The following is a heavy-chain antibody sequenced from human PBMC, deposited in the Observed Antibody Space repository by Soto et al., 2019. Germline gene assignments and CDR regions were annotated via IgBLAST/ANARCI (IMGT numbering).Heavy chain of an antibody. V-gene: IGHV3-33*08. Sequence: GGSLRLSCEASGFSVSSSHMIWVRQAPGKGLEWVAVIWYDGSNKYYADSVKGRFTISRDNSKNTLYLQMNSLRAEDTAVYYCARSYDSSGYSAFDIWGQGTMVTVSS. CDR3: ARSYDSSGYSAFDI. CDR1: GFSVSSSH. D-gene: IGHD3-22*01. J-gene: IGHJ3*02. CDR2: IWYDGSNK.